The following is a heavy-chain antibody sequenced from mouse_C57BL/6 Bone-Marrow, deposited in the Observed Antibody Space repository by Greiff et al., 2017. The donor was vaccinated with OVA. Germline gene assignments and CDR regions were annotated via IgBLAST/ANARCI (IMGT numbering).Heavy chain of an antibody. CDR2: IYPGGGYT. Sequence: QVQLQQSGAELVRPGTSVKMSCKASGYTFTNYWIGWAKQRPGHGLEWIGDIYPGGGYTNYNEKFKGKATLTADKSSSTAYMQFRSLTSEDSAIYYGAGYSPIYDGYYFDYWGQGTTLTVSS. V-gene: IGHV1-63*01. CDR3: AGYSPIYDGYYFDY. J-gene: IGHJ2*01. D-gene: IGHD2-3*01. CDR1: GYTFTNYW.